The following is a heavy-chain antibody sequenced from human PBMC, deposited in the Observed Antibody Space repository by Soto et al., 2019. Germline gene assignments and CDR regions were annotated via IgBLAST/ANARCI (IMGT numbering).Heavy chain of an antibody. V-gene: IGHV3-30-3*01. Sequence: GGSLRLSCAASGFNFSSYAMHWVRQAPGKGLEWVAVISYDGSNKYYADSVKGRFTISRDNSKNTLYLQMNSLRAEDTAVYYCASLPLRGDSRLYYYYYGMDVWGQGTTVTVSS. CDR2: ISYDGSNK. J-gene: IGHJ6*02. CDR1: GFNFSSYA. CDR3: ASLPLRGDSRLYYYYYGMDV. D-gene: IGHD6-13*01.